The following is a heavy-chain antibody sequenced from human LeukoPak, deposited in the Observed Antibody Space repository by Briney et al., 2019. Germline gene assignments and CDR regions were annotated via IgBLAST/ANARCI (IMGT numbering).Heavy chain of an antibody. Sequence: GGSLRLSCAASGFTISGFWMHWVRQVPGEGLVWVARMNSAGTTINYADSVRGRFTISRDNVRNTLHLQMNNLSLEDTAVYFCIREVQVRASASLGLWGRGTLVTVS. CDR3: IREVQVRASASLGL. CDR1: GFTISGFW. D-gene: IGHD1-1*01. CDR2: MNSAGTTI. V-gene: IGHV3-74*01. J-gene: IGHJ4*01.